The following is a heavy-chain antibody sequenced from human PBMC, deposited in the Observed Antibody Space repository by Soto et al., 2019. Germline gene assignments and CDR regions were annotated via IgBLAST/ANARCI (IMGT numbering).Heavy chain of an antibody. CDR3: AREGGSSGSYYFDY. Sequence: QVQLVESGGGVVQPGRSLRLSCAAYGFTFSSYGMHWVRQAPGKGLEWVAVIWYDGSNKYYADSVKGRFTISRDNSKNTLYVQMNSLRAEDTAVYYCAREGGSSGSYYFDYWGQGTLVTVSS. V-gene: IGHV3-33*01. CDR2: IWYDGSNK. J-gene: IGHJ4*02. CDR1: GFTFSSYG. D-gene: IGHD1-26*01.